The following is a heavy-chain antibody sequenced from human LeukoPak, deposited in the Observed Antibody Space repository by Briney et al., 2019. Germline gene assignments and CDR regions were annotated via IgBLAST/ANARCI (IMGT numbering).Heavy chain of an antibody. D-gene: IGHD3-10*01. J-gene: IGHJ6*02. CDR3: AREHGSGSYYDYYYGMDV. V-gene: IGHV4-39*07. CDR2: IYYSGST. CDR1: GGSISSSSYY. Sequence: PSETLSLTCTVSGGSISSSSYYWGWIRQPPGKGLEWIGSIYYSGSTYYNPSLKSRVTISVDTSKNQFSLKLSSVTAADTAVYYCAREHGSGSYYDYYYGMDVWGQGTTVTVSS.